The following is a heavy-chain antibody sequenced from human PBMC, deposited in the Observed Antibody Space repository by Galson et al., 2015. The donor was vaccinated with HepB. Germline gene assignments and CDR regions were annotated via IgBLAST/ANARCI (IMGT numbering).Heavy chain of an antibody. D-gene: IGHD2/OR15-2a*01. Sequence: SLRLSCAASGFNFNNAWMNWVRQAPGKGLEWVGRIKSKTDGGATDYAAPVKGRFTISRDDSKNTLYLQMISLKIEDTAVYFCTTIFLVWQPDYWGQGTLVTVSS. CDR2: IKSKTDGGAT. J-gene: IGHJ4*02. CDR3: TTIFLVWQPDY. CDR1: GFNFNNAW. V-gene: IGHV3-15*07.